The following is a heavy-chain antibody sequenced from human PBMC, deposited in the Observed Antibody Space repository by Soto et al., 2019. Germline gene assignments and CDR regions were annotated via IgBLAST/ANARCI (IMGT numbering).Heavy chain of an antibody. J-gene: IGHJ6*02. D-gene: IGHD2-2*01. V-gene: IGHV1-2*02. CDR3: ARDIRLVVEYYYGMAV. CDR2: INPNSGGT. CDR1: GYTFTGYY. Sequence: ASVKVSCKASGYTFTGYYMHWVRQAPGQGLEWMGWINPNSGGTNYAQKFQGRVTMTRDTSISTAYMELSRLRSDDTAVYYCARDIRLVVEYYYGMAVWGQGTTVTVSS.